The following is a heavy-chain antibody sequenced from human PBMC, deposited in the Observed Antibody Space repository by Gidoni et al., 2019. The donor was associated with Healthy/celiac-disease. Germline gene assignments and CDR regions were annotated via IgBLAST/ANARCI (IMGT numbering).Heavy chain of an antibody. Sequence: QVQLVESGGGVVQPGRSLRLYCAASGFTFSSYGMHWVRQAPGKGLEWVAVIWYDGSNKYYADSVKGRFTISRDNSKNTLYLQMNSLRAEDTAVYYCARDPYGDYSPPFDYWGQGTLVTVSS. D-gene: IGHD4-17*01. V-gene: IGHV3-33*01. CDR2: IWYDGSNK. J-gene: IGHJ4*02. CDR1: GFTFSSYG. CDR3: ARDPYGDYSPPFDY.